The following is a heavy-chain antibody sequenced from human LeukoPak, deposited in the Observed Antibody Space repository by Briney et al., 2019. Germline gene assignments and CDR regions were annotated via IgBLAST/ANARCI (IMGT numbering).Heavy chain of an antibody. CDR1: GGSISSGGYS. D-gene: IGHD3-22*01. V-gene: IGHV4-30-2*01. CDR3: ARGIPDYYDSSGYYFQH. Sequence: PSQTLSLTCAVSGGSISSGGYSWSWIRRPPGKGLEWIGYIYHSGSTYYNPSLKSRVTISVDRSKNQFSLKLSSVTAADTAVYYCARGIPDYYDSSGYYFQHWGQGTLVTVSS. J-gene: IGHJ1*01. CDR2: IYHSGST.